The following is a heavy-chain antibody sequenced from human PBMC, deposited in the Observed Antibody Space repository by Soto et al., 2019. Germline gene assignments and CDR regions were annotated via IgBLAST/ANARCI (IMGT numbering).Heavy chain of an antibody. CDR1: GGSISSGDYY. V-gene: IGHV4-30-4*01. CDR2: IYYSGST. D-gene: IGHD5-12*01. Sequence: SETLSLTCTVSGGSISSGDYYWSWIRQPPGKGLEWIGYIYYSGSTYYNPSLKGRVTISVDTSKNQFSLKLSSVTAADTAVYYCARDRYSGYDWFSDYWGQGTLVTVSS. J-gene: IGHJ4*02. CDR3: ARDRYSGYDWFSDY.